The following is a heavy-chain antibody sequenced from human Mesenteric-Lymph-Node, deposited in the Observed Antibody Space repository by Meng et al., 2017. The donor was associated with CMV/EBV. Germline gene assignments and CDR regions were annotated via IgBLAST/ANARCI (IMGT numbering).Heavy chain of an antibody. CDR1: GYTFTDYY. D-gene: IGHD2-2*02. V-gene: IGHV1-2*02. CDR2: INPNSGGT. Sequence: ASVKVSCKASGYTFTDYYMHWVRQAPGQGLEWMGWINPNSGGTNYAQKFQGRVTMTRDTSINTAYLELSSLRSEDTAVYYCARVPGVPAAITHYYYYYGMDVWGQGTTVTVSS. CDR3: ARVPGVPAAITHYYYYYGMDV. J-gene: IGHJ6*02.